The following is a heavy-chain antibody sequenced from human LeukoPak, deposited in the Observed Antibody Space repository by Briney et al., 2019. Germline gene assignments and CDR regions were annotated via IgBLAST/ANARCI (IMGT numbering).Heavy chain of an antibody. CDR3: ARDRISFQGGSGYYFRVAMDY. CDR1: GGSISSYY. D-gene: IGHD3-3*01. J-gene: IGHJ4*02. Sequence: SETLSLTCIVSGGSISSYYWTWIRQPAGKGLEWIGRIYSSGSINYNPSLKSRVTMSVDTSKNQFSLNLSSVTAADTAVYYCARDRISFQGGSGYYFRVAMDYWGQGTLVTVSS. V-gene: IGHV4-4*07. CDR2: IYSSGSI.